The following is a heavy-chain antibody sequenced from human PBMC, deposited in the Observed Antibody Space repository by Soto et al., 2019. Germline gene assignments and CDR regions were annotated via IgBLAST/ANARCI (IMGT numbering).Heavy chain of an antibody. J-gene: IGHJ4*02. CDR3: PSRSPISPGAELNY. CDR1: GYRFINFW. CDR2: VYAGDSDT. Sequence: GESLKISCKGSGYRFINFWIGWVRQVPGKGLEWMGIVYAGDSDTKYSPSFQGQVTISVDKSISTAYLEWSSLKASDTAVYYCPSRSPISPGAELNYWGQRTLPTVSS. D-gene: IGHD1-26*01. V-gene: IGHV5-51*01.